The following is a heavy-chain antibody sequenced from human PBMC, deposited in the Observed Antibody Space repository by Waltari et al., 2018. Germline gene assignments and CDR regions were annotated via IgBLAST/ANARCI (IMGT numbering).Heavy chain of an antibody. V-gene: IGHV3-74*01. D-gene: IGHD2-2*01. Sequence: EVQLVESGGGRVQPWGCVRLSCRLSGFPFGNYWRHCVRRTPGKGLVWIYRISGDGTKANYADSVQGRFIISRDSAKNILYLQMSNLRADDAALSYCARGSDVVEVPAANGVVIGPWGQGTLVTVSS. CDR2: ISGDGTKA. J-gene: IGHJ5*02. CDR1: GFPFGNYW. CDR3: ARGSDVVEVPAANGVVIGP.